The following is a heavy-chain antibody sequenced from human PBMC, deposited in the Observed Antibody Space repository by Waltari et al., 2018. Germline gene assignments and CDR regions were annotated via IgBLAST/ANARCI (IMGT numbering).Heavy chain of an antibody. V-gene: IGHV3-15*01. Sequence: EVQMVESGGGSMKPGDSLRLSCVASGFTFTPAWLTWVRQAPGEGLEWLGSIKSQNDGAITAFAAAVRGRFAISRDDSQNRVFLQMNNLRAEDTAVYYCTTLDAPWGGWGHGTLVTVSS. CDR3: TTLDAPWGG. CDR1: GFTFTPAW. J-gene: IGHJ4*01. D-gene: IGHD7-27*01. CDR2: IKSQNDGAIT.